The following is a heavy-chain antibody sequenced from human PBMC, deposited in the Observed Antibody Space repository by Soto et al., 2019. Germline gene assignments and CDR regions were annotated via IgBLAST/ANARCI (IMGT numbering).Heavy chain of an antibody. Sequence: PGGSLRLSCAASGFTFSSYEMNWVRKAPGKGLEWVSYISSSGSTIYYADSVKGRFTISRDNAKNSLYLQMNSLRAEDTAVYYCARWGWELIFDYWGQGTLVTVSS. D-gene: IGHD1-26*01. J-gene: IGHJ4*02. CDR2: ISSSGSTI. V-gene: IGHV3-48*03. CDR3: ARWGWELIFDY. CDR1: GFTFSSYE.